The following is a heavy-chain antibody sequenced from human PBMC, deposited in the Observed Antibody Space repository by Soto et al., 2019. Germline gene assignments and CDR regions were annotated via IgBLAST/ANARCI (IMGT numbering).Heavy chain of an antibody. CDR3: ANGLPLWSTNAFDI. CDR2: ISGNGGST. CDR1: GFIFSSYT. Sequence: EVQLLESGGGLVQPGGFLRLSCAASGFIFSSYTMDWVRQAPGKGLEWVSAISGNGGSTYYADSVKGRFTISRDNSKNSLYLQMNSLRAEDTAVYYCANGLPLWSTNAFDIWGQGTVVTVSS. D-gene: IGHD2-21*01. J-gene: IGHJ3*02. V-gene: IGHV3-23*01.